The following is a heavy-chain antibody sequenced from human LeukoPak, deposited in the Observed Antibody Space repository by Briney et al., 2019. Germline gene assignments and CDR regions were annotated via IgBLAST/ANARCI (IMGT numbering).Heavy chain of an antibody. CDR2: IIPIFGTA. CDR1: GGTFSSYA. CDR3: GRSGGPRDAFDI. J-gene: IGHJ3*02. D-gene: IGHD6-25*01. V-gene: IGHV1-69*01. Sequence: GSSVKVSCKASGGTFSSYAISWVRQAPGQGLEWMGGIIPIFGTANYAQKFQGRVTITADESTSTAYMELSSLRSEDTAVYYCGRSGGPRDAFDIWGQGTMVTVSS.